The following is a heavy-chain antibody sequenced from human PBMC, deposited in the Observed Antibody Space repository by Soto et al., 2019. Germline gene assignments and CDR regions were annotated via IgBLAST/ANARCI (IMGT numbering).Heavy chain of an antibody. V-gene: IGHV2-5*02. CDR3: AHRLTLTSTWNYGAFDF. J-gene: IGHJ3*01. Sequence: SGPTHVKTTPPLTLTRSPSGLSITTYAAGLGWVRHPQGAALEWLAFTYWDDDNRYNPSLKSRLSTMKDISRNHVVLTMTNMDPADTATYYCAHRLTLTSTWNYGAFDFWGQGALVTVSS. CDR2: TYWDDDN. D-gene: IGHD1-7*01. CDR1: GLSITTYAAG.